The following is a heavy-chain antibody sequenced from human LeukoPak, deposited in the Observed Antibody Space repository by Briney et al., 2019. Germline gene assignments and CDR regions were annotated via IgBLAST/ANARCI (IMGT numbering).Heavy chain of an antibody. CDR3: ARDGYSGYDLRY. D-gene: IGHD5-12*01. Sequence: ASVKVSCKASGYIFTSYYMHWVRQAPGQGLEWMGIINPSGGSTSYAQKFQGRVTMTRDTSTSTVYMELSSLRSEDTAVYYCARDGYSGYDLRYWGQGTLVTVSS. J-gene: IGHJ4*02. CDR2: INPSGGST. CDR1: GYIFTSYY. V-gene: IGHV1-46*01.